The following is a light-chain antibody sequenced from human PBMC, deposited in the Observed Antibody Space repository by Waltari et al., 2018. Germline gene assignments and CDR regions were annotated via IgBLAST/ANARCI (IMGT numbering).Light chain of an antibody. Sequence: PGERATLSCRASQSVGSFLAWYQQKSGQAPRLLIYDVSNRAPGIPARFSGRGSGTDFTLTISSLEPEDFAVYYCQHRSNWMFTFGPGTKVDIK. CDR3: QHRSNWMFT. CDR2: DVS. CDR1: QSVGSF. V-gene: IGKV3-11*01. J-gene: IGKJ3*01.